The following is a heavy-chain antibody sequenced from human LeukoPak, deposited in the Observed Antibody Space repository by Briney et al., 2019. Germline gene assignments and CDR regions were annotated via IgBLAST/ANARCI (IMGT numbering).Heavy chain of an antibody. J-gene: IGHJ4*02. CDR1: GFTFSNYG. D-gene: IGHD5-12*01. CDR2: IRYDGSNK. V-gene: IGHV3-30*02. Sequence: PGGSLRLSCAASGFTFSNYGMHWVRQASGQGLEWVAFIRYDGSNKYYADSVKGRFTISRDNSKNTLYLQMNSLRAEDTAVYYCATIRGYSYYDHNSPFDYWGQGTLVTVSS. CDR3: ATIRGYSYYDHNSPFDY.